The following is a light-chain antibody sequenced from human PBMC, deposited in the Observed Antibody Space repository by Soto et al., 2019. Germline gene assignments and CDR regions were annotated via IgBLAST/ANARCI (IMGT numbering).Light chain of an antibody. CDR3: QQYKDYVYT. Sequence: DIQMTQSASTLSASVGDRVIITCRASQTVERWMAWYQQKPGKAPKLLISDVSTLERGVPSRFSGSGSATEFTLTISGLQPDDFATYYCQQYKDYVYTFGQRTKVDI. CDR2: DVS. J-gene: IGKJ2*01. V-gene: IGKV1-5*01. CDR1: QTVERW.